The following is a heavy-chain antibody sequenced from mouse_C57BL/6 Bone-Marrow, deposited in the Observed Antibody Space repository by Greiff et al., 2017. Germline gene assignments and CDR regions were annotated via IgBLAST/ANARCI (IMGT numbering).Heavy chain of an antibody. J-gene: IGHJ4*01. V-gene: IGHV5-4*03. D-gene: IGHD1-1*01. CDR2: ISDGGSYT. CDR3: ASLHYYGSSDYAMDY. Sequence: EVKVEESGGGLVKPGGSLKLSCAASGFTFSSYAMSWVRQTPEKRLEWVATISDGGSYTYYPDNVKGRFTISRDNAKNNLYLQMSHLKSEDTAMYYCASLHYYGSSDYAMDYWGQGTSVTVSS. CDR1: GFTFSSYA.